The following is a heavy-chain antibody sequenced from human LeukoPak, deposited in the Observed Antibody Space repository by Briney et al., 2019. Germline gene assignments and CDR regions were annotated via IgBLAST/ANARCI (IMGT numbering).Heavy chain of an antibody. D-gene: IGHD3-16*01. CDR3: ARDFLHLGG. V-gene: IGHV3-7*01. CDR2: IKQDRSEK. Sequence: GGSLRLACADSGFTFTNYWMSWVRQAPGKGLELVANIKQDRSEKYYVDSVKGRFTISRDNAKNSLYLQMNSLRAEDTAVYYCARDFLHLGGWGQGTMVTVSS. CDR1: GFTFTNYW. J-gene: IGHJ3*01.